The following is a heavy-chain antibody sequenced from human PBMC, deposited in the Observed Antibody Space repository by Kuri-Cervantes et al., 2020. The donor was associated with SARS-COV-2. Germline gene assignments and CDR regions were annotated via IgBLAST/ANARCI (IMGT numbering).Heavy chain of an antibody. J-gene: IGHJ6*02. CDR1: GFTFSSYS. D-gene: IGHD4-11*01. CDR2: ISSSSSYI. CDR3: ARDKDDYSNYGDYGMDV. Sequence: LTCAASGFTFSSYSMNWVRQAPGKGLEWVSSISSSSSYIYYADSVKGRFTISRDNAKNSLYLQMNSLRAEDTAVYYCARDKDDYSNYGDYGMDVWGQGTTVTVSS. V-gene: IGHV3-21*01.